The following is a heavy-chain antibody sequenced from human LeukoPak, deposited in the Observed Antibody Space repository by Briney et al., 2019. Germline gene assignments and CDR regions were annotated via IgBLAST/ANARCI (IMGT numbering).Heavy chain of an antibody. V-gene: IGHV3-7*01. J-gene: IGHJ4*02. CDR2: IKQDGSEE. D-gene: IGHD2/OR15-2a*01. CDR1: GFTFSSYW. CDR3: ARSTPFDPFDY. Sequence: PGGSLRLSCAASGFTFSSYWMSWVRQAPGKGLEWVANIKQDGSEEYYVDSVKGRFTISRDNAKNTLYLQMNSLRAEDTAVYYCARSTPFDPFDYWGQGTLVTVSS.